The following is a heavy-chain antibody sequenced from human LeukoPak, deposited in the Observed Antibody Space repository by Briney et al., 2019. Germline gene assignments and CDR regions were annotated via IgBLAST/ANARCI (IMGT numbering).Heavy chain of an antibody. CDR3: ATSKGLGYYYYMDV. V-gene: IGHV1-24*01. Sequence: GASVKVSCKVSGYTLTELSMHWVRQAPGKGLEWMGGFDPEDGETIYAQKFQGRVTMTEDTSTDTAYMELSSLRSEDTAVYYCATSKGLGYYYYMDVWGKGTTVTVSS. CDR2: FDPEDGET. J-gene: IGHJ6*03. CDR1: GYTLTELS. D-gene: IGHD4-11*01.